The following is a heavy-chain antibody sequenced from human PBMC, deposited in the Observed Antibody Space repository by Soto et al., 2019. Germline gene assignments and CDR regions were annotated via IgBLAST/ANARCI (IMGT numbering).Heavy chain of an antibody. D-gene: IGHD3-16*01. Sequence: EVQLVESGGGLVQPGGSLRLSCAASGFTFSNYWMHWVRQVPGQRPVWVSGINSDGSITADEDSVQGRVTISRNNAKNTAALQIHSLRAGVTDVYCCVRQCSAYALWGVWTAVTVSP. V-gene: IGHV3-74*01. CDR3: VRQCSAYAL. CDR2: INSDGSIT. J-gene: IGHJ3*01. CDR1: GFTFSNYW.